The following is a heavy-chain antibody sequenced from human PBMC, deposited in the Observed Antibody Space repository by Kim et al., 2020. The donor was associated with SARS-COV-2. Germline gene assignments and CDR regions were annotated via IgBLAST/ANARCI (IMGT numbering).Heavy chain of an antibody. CDR1: GFTFSSYG. CDR2: ICYDGSNK. Sequence: GGSLRLSCAGSGFTFSSYGMHWVRQAPGKGLEWVAGICYDGSNKYYADSVKGRFTISRDNSKKTLYLQMNSLRAEDTAVYYCAKGVGVGATTSDAFDSWGQGTMRTVSS. V-gene: IGHV3-33*06. J-gene: IGHJ3*02. D-gene: IGHD1-26*01. CDR3: AKGVGVGATTSDAFDS.